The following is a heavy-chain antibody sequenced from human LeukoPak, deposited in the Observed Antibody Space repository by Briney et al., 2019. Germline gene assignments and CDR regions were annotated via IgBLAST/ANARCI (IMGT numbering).Heavy chain of an antibody. Sequence: GGSLRLSCAASGFTVSNSYMSWVRQAPGKGLEWVSVIFSGGGTYYADSVKGRFTISRDNSKNTLYLQMNSLRPEDTAVYFCATWRVPGYFDYWGQGTLLTVSS. CDR1: GFTVSNSY. J-gene: IGHJ4*02. D-gene: IGHD3-10*01. CDR3: ATWRVPGYFDY. CDR2: IFSGGGT. V-gene: IGHV3-66*02.